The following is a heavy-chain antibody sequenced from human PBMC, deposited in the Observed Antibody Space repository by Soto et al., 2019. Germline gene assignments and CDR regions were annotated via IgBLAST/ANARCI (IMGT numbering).Heavy chain of an antibody. CDR3: VRPSYSTTWYWSFDY. J-gene: IGHJ4*02. Sequence: SQTLSLTCAISGDSVSSNSAAWNWIRQSPSRGLEWLGRTYFRSKWYYDYAVSVKSRVSINPDTSKNQFSLQLNSVTPEDWAVYYCVRPSYSTTWYWSFDYWGQGALVTVSS. CDR2: TYFRSKWYY. D-gene: IGHD6-13*01. CDR1: GDSVSSNSAA. V-gene: IGHV6-1*01.